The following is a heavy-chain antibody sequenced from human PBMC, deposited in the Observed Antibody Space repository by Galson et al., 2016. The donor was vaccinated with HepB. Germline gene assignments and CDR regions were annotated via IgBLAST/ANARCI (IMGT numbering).Heavy chain of an antibody. J-gene: IGHJ4*02. CDR1: GITFSRYG. D-gene: IGHD6-13*01. CDR3: AREAGIAAAATYDY. V-gene: IGHV3-33*01. CDR2: IWSDGSNK. Sequence: SLRLSCAASGITFSRYGMHWVRQAPGKGLEWVALIWSDGSNKYYADSVKGRFTISRDNSKNTAYLQMNSLRAEDRAVYYCAREAGIAAAATYDYWGQGTLVTVSS.